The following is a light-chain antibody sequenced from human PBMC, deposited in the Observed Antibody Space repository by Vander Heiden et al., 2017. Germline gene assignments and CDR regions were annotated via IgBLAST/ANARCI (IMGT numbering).Light chain of an antibody. CDR3: QQTYTTPQT. J-gene: IGKJ4*01. CDR2: IAS. V-gene: IGKV1-39*01. Sequence: DIQMTQSPSSLSASLGDRVTITCRTRQSIVVYLNWYQQKPGKAPNLLIYIASSLQTGVPPRFSGSGSGIDFTLTISSLQPEDSATYYCQQTYTTPQTFGGGTKVEIK. CDR1: QSIVVY.